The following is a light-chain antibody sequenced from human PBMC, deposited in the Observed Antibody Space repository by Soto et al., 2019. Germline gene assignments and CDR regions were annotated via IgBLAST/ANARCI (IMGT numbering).Light chain of an antibody. CDR2: DAS. CDR1: QSISSW. V-gene: IGKV1-5*01. CDR3: QQYKSYSPT. J-gene: IGKJ1*01. Sequence: DIQMTQSPSTLSASVGDRVTITCRASQSISSWLAWYQQKPGKAPKLLIYDASSLESGVPSRFSGSRSGTEFTLTISSLQPDDFATYYCQQYKSYSPTFGQGTKVEIK.